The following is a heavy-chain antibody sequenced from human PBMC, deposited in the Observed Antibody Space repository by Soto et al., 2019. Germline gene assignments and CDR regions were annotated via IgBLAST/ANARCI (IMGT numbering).Heavy chain of an antibody. CDR1: GYTFTSYD. J-gene: IGHJ6*02. CDR3: ARGGGGITIFGVVITYYYYYYGMDV. Sequence: ASVKVSCKASGYTFTSYDINWVRQATGQGLEWMGWMNPNSGNTGYAQKFQGRVTMTRSTSISTAYMELSSLRSEDTAVYYCARGGGGITIFGVVITYYYYYYGMDVWGQGTTVTVSS. CDR2: MNPNSGNT. V-gene: IGHV1-8*01. D-gene: IGHD3-3*01.